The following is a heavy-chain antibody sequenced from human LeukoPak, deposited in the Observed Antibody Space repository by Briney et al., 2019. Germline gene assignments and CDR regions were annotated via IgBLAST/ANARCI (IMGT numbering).Heavy chain of an antibody. J-gene: IGHJ4*02. CDR2: MTEGGAT. V-gene: IGHV3-23*01. CDR1: GFTLSSSA. Sequence: GGSLRLSCAASGFTLSSSAMSWVRQAPGKGLEWVSVMTEGGATYYADSVRGRFTISRDNSKNMLYLQVNSLRAEDTAVYYCAKLLLDWGQGTLVTVSS. D-gene: IGHD2-21*01. CDR3: AKLLLD.